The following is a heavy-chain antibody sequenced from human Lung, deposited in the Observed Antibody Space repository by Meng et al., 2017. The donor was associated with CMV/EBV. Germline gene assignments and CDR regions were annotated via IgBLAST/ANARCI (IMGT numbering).Heavy chain of an antibody. V-gene: IGHV3-66*02. Sequence: GESLKISCAASGFTVSSNYMSWVRQAPGKGLEWVSVIYSGGSTYYADSVKGRFTISRDNSKNTLDLQMNSLRAEDTAVYYCARKMGLRYDYWGQGTLVTVSS. CDR2: IYSGGST. CDR1: GFTVSSNY. D-gene: IGHD5-12*01. CDR3: ARKMGLRYDY. J-gene: IGHJ4*02.